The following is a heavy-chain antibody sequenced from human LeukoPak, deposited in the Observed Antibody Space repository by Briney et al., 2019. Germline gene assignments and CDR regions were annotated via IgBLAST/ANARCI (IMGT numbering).Heavy chain of an antibody. CDR1: GGSISSSSYY. D-gene: IGHD6-19*01. Sequence: KPSETLSLTCTVSGGSISSSSYYWGWIRQPPGKGLEWIGSIYYSGSTYYNPSLKSRVTISVDTSKNQFSLKLSSVTAADTAVYYCARVVGIAVDYFDYWGQGTLVTVSS. CDR3: ARVVGIAVDYFDY. V-gene: IGHV4-39*07. CDR2: IYYSGST. J-gene: IGHJ4*02.